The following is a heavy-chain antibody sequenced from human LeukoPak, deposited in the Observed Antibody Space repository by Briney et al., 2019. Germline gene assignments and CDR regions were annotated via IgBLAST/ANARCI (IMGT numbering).Heavy chain of an antibody. D-gene: IGHD1-26*01. CDR1: GGSIFADY. Sequence: PSETLSLTCSVSGGSIFADYWSWIRQPPGKGLEWIGYIYYSGSANYNPSLKSRVTISVDTSKNQFSLKLSSVTAADTAVYYCARARSGKWGFDYWGQGTLVTVSS. CDR2: IYYSGSA. J-gene: IGHJ4*02. V-gene: IGHV4-59*12. CDR3: ARARSGKWGFDY.